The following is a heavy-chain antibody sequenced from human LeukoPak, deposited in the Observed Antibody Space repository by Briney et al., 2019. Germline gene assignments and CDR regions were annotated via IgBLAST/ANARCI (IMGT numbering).Heavy chain of an antibody. CDR3: ARGQDSSGSHPPYYYYMDV. CDR1: GGSFSGYY. Sequence: PSETLSLTCAVYGGSFSGYYWSWLRQPPGKGLEWIGEINHSGSTNYNPSLKSRVTISVDTSKNQFSLKLSSVTAADTAVYYCARGQDSSGSHPPYYYYMDVWGKGTTVTVSS. CDR2: INHSGST. D-gene: IGHD3-22*01. V-gene: IGHV4-34*01. J-gene: IGHJ6*03.